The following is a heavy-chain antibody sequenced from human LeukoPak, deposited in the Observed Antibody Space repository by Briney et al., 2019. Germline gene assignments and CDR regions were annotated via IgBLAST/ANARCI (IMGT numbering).Heavy chain of an antibody. CDR1: EFTFSSFW. CDR2: INSDGSST. D-gene: IGHD3-16*02. J-gene: IGHJ4*02. Sequence: GGSLRLSCAASEFTFSSFWMHWVRQAPGKGLVWVSRINSDGSSTNYADSVKGRFTISRDNAKNSLYLQMNSLRAEDTAVYYCAKPLTFGGVIVLDYWGQGTLVTVSS. V-gene: IGHV3-74*01. CDR3: AKPLTFGGVIVLDY.